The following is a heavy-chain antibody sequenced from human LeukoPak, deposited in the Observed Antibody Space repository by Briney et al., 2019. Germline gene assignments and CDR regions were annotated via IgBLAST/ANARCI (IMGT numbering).Heavy chain of an antibody. J-gene: IGHJ4*02. CDR2: FYNGINT. Sequence: SGGSLRLSCTASGFTFTSYGMNWVRQAPGKGLEWVSVFYNGINTYYADSVKGRFTTSRDNSKNTLYLQMNSLRVEDTAVYFCATVGSGNTYGYGDYWGQGTLVTVSS. V-gene: IGHV3-66*01. CDR3: ATVGSGNTYGYGDY. CDR1: GFTFTSYG. D-gene: IGHD5-18*01.